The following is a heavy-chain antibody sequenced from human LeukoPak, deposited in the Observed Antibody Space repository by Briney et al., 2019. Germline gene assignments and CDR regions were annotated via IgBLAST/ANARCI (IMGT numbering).Heavy chain of an antibody. Sequence: PGGSLRLSCAASGFPFSIYWMQWVRRAPGEGLVWVSRISSDGTTTTYADSVKGRFTISRDNAKNTLYLEVRSLRAEDMAVYFCARDADGPGSLIDYWGQGTLVTVSS. CDR2: ISSDGTTT. J-gene: IGHJ4*02. V-gene: IGHV3-74*01. CDR3: ARDADGPGSLIDY. D-gene: IGHD2-8*01. CDR1: GFPFSIYW.